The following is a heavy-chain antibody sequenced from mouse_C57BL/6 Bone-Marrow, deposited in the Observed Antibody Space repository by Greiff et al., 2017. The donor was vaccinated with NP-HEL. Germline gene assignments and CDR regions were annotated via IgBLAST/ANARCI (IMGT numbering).Heavy chain of an antibody. Sequence: EVMLVESGAELVRPGASVKLSCTASGFNIKDDYMHWVKQRPEQGLEWIGWIDPENGDTEYASKFQGKATITAATSSNTAYLQLSSLTSEDTAVYYCPVSAWFAYWGQGTLVTVSA. CDR2: IDPENGDT. CDR1: GFNIKDDY. D-gene: IGHD1-1*01. V-gene: IGHV14-4*01. CDR3: PVSAWFAY. J-gene: IGHJ3*01.